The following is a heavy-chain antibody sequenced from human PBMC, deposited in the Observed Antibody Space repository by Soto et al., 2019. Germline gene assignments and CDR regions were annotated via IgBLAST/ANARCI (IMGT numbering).Heavy chain of an antibody. CDR1: GSITNHH. Sequence: QVHLVQSGAEVKKPGASVNVSCQASGSITNHHMHWVRQGPGQGLEWMGIFNPSGLSTTYAQKFQGRVTITRDTSTSTVYMELSSLTSEDTAVYFCAKVTHRGPIAVAGPLGSWGQGTLVIVSS. CDR2: FNPSGLST. CDR3: AKVTHRGPIAVAGPLGS. D-gene: IGHD6-19*01. J-gene: IGHJ4*02. V-gene: IGHV1-46*01.